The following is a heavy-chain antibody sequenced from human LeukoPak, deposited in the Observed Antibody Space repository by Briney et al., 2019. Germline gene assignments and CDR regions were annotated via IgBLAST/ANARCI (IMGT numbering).Heavy chain of an antibody. CDR3: ARVARVEGVYYDSSGYYYSLNYYVMDV. CDR2: INPSGGST. V-gene: IGHV1-46*01. CDR1: GYTFTSYY. D-gene: IGHD3-22*01. J-gene: IGHJ6*02. Sequence: ASVKVSCKASGYTFTSYYMHWVRQAPGQGLEWMGIINPSGGSTSYAQKFQGRVTMTRDTSTSTVYMELSSLRSEDTAVYYCARVARVEGVYYDSSGYYYSLNYYVMDVWGQGTTVTVSS.